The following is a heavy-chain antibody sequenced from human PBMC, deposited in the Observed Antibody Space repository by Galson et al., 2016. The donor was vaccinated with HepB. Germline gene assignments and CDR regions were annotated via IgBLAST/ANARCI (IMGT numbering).Heavy chain of an antibody. V-gene: IGHV3-30*04. D-gene: IGHD6-19*01. CDR1: GFTFSKFA. CDR2: ISNDESNK. J-gene: IGHJ4*02. Sequence: SLRLSCAASGFTFSKFAMHWVRQAPGKGLDWVAVISNDESNKYYAESVKGRFTISRDNSKNTLYLQMNSLRAEDTAVYYCARDIGTGRLSVAGSDYWGQGTLVTVSS. CDR3: ARDIGTGRLSVAGSDY.